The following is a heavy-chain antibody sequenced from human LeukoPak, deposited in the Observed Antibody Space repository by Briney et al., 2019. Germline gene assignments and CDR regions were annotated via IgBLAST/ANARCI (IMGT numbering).Heavy chain of an antibody. D-gene: IGHD3-10*01. V-gene: IGHV3-74*01. Sequence: GSLRLSCTVSGFTFSNYWMHWVRQAPGKGLVWVSRIRGDGGDTNYADSVKGRFTVSRDNAKNTLYLQMNSLTTEDTAVYFCARDRVLGSGSSDYWGQGTLVTVYS. CDR3: ARDRVLGSGSSDY. CDR2: IRGDGGDT. CDR1: GFTFSNYW. J-gene: IGHJ4*02.